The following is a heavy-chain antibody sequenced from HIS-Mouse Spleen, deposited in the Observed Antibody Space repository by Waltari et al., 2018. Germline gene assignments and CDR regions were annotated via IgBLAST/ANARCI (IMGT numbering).Heavy chain of an antibody. CDR3: AREIPYSSSWYDWYFDL. D-gene: IGHD6-13*01. Sequence: QLQLQESGPGLVKPSETLSLTCTVSGGSISSSSYYWGWIRQPPGKGREWIGSIYYSGGTYYHPSLKGRVPISVDTSKNQFSLKLSSVTAADTAVYYCAREIPYSSSWYDWYFDLWGRGTLVTVSS. CDR2: IYYSGGT. J-gene: IGHJ2*01. CDR1: GGSISSSSYY. V-gene: IGHV4-39*07.